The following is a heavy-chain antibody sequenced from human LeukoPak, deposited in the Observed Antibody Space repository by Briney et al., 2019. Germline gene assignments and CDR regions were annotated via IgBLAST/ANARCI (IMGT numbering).Heavy chain of an antibody. CDR1: GGSLTNHY. CDR3: ARGPAAVHP. CDR2: INHSGST. Sequence: SETLSLTCAVYGGSLTNHYWIWIRQPPGKGLEWIGEINHSGSTNYNPSLKSRVIISVDTSKNQFFLKLSSVTAADTAVYYCARGPAAVHPWGQGTLVTVSS. D-gene: IGHD6-13*01. V-gene: IGHV4-34*01. J-gene: IGHJ5*02.